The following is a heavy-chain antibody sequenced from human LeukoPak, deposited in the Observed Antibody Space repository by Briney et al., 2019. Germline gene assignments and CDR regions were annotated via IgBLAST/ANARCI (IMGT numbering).Heavy chain of an antibody. CDR3: ARAFLGLSIYFDY. D-gene: IGHD3-16*02. Sequence: GGSLRLSCVASGFSFRSFAMNWVRQPPGKGLEWVSTITDSGGRAFYADSVKGRFTVSRDNAKNSLYLQMNSLRAEDTAVYYCARAFLGLSIYFDYWGQGTLVTVSS. CDR2: ITDSGGRA. J-gene: IGHJ4*02. V-gene: IGHV3-23*01. CDR1: GFSFRSFA.